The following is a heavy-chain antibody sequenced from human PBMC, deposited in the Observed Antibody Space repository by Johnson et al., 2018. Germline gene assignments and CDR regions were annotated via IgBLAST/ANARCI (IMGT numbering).Heavy chain of an antibody. Sequence: QVQLVQSGGGVVQPGKSLRLSCAASGFTFRSYGMHWVRQAPGKGLEWVAFISNDGSNKYYADSVKGRFTRSRDNSKNTRSLQMNSLRTEDTAVYYCSKDVRVGGDGFDIWGQGTMVTVSS. CDR3: SKDVRVGGDGFDI. J-gene: IGHJ3*02. CDR2: ISNDGSNK. CDR1: GFTFRSYG. V-gene: IGHV3-30*18. D-gene: IGHD1-26*01.